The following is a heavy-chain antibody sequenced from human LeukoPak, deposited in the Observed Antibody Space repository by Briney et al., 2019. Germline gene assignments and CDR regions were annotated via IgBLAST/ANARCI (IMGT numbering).Heavy chain of an antibody. Sequence: GGSLRLSCAASGFTFSSYSKNWVRQAPGKGLEWVSSISSSSSYIYYADSVKGRFTISRDNAKNSLYLQMNSLRAEDTAVYYCARDTYYYDSSGYYIIDYWGQGTLVTVSS. J-gene: IGHJ4*02. D-gene: IGHD3-22*01. CDR1: GFTFSSYS. V-gene: IGHV3-21*01. CDR2: ISSSSSYI. CDR3: ARDTYYYDSSGYYIIDY.